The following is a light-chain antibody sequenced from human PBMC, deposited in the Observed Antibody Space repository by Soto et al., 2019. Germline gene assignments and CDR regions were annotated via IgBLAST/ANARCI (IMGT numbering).Light chain of an antibody. CDR3: QQSDSFPHT. CDR1: QEISNW. V-gene: IGKV1-12*01. J-gene: IGKJ2*01. Sequence: DIQMTQSPSSVSASVGDRVTITCRASQEISNWLAWYQQKAGQAPKLLIYAASGLHSGVPSRFSGSGSGTDFTLTISSLQPEDFATYFCQQSDSFPHTFGRGTKLEI. CDR2: AAS.